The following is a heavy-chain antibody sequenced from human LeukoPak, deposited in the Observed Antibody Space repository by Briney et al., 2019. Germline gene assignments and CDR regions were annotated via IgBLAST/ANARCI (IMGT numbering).Heavy chain of an antibody. CDR3: ARLSRDWQQLERSWFDP. CDR2: IDPSDSYT. J-gene: IGHJ5*02. Sequence: GESLKISCKGSGYSFTSYWISWVRQMPGKGLEWMGRIDPSDSYTNYSPSFQGHVTISADKSISTAYLQWSSLKASDTAMYYCARLSRDWQQLERSWFDPWGQGTLVTVSS. CDR1: GYSFTSYW. V-gene: IGHV5-10-1*01. D-gene: IGHD6-13*01.